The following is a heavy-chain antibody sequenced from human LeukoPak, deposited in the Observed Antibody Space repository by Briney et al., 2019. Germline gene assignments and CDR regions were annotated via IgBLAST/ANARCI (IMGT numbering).Heavy chain of an antibody. D-gene: IGHD3-9*01. CDR3: ARDETYYDILTGYSPPDY. J-gene: IGHJ4*02. CDR2: IYSGGST. Sequence: GGSLRLSCAASGFTVSSNYMSWVRQAPGKGLEWVSVIYSGGSTYYADSVKGRFTISRDNSKNTLYLQMNSLRAEDTAVYYCARDETYYDILTGYSPPDYWGQGTLVTVSS. CDR1: GFTVSSNY. V-gene: IGHV3-66*01.